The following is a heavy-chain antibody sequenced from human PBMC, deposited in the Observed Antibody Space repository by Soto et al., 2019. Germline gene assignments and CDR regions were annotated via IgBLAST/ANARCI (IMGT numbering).Heavy chain of an antibody. D-gene: IGHD1-26*01. CDR3: GRGRSGQIVVFY. V-gene: IGHV1-2*02. J-gene: IGHJ4*02. CDR2: IGPESGAT. Sequence: ASVKVSCKASGYTFTGHYIHWVRQAPEQGPEWMGEIGPESGATRYAQRFQGRVTMTRDMSITTAYMELNNLSPDDTAVYYCGRGRSGQIVVFYWGQGAPVTVSS. CDR1: GYTFTGHY.